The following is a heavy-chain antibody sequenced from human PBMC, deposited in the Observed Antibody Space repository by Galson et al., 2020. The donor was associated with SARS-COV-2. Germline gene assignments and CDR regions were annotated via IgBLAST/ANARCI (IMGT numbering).Heavy chain of an antibody. V-gene: IGHV3-74*01. CDR2: ISSGGTT. J-gene: IGHJ4*02. CDR1: GFSLSGYW. D-gene: IGHD5-12*01. CDR3: ARGASGYGNFDY. Sequence: GGSLRLSCVASGFSLSGYWMHCVRQVPGKGLVWLSRISSGGTTSFADFVKGRFTISRDNAKNTLYLQVTSLRDDDTAVYYCARGASGYGNFDYWGQGTLVTVSS.